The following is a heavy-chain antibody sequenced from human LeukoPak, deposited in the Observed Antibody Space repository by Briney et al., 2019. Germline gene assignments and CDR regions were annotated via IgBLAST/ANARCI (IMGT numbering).Heavy chain of an antibody. Sequence: ETLSLTCTVSGGSISSGTYYWGWIRQPPGKGLEWVSSISSSSSYIYYADSVKGRFTISRDNAKNSLYLQMNSLRAEDTAVYYCARVISVAGYDYWGQGTLVTVSS. V-gene: IGHV3-21*01. CDR1: GGSISSGTYY. J-gene: IGHJ4*02. CDR3: ARVISVAGYDY. D-gene: IGHD6-19*01. CDR2: ISSSSSYI.